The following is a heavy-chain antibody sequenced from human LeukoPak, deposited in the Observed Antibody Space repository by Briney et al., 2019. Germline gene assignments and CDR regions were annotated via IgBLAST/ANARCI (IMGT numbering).Heavy chain of an antibody. Sequence: GGSLRLSCAASGFTFSTYSMNWVRQAPGKGLEWVSSISSSSIYIYYADSLKGRFTISRDNAKNSLYLQMNSLRAEDTAVYYCARAPYGDYFDYWGQGTLVTVSS. J-gene: IGHJ4*02. CDR3: ARAPYGDYFDY. CDR1: GFTFSTYS. V-gene: IGHV3-21*01. D-gene: IGHD4-17*01. CDR2: ISSSSIYI.